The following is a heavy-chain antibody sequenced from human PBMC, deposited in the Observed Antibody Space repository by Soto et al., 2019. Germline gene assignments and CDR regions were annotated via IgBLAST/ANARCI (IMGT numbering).Heavy chain of an antibody. CDR1: GYTFTSYG. CDR3: ARDHYITGPTEAGDY. Sequence: ASVKVSCKASGYTFTSYGISWVRQAPGQGLEWMGWISAYNGNTNYAQKLQGRVTMTTDTSTSTAYMELRSLRSDDTAVYYCARDHYITGPTEAGDYWGQGTLVTVSS. J-gene: IGHJ4*02. D-gene: IGHD1-20*01. CDR2: ISAYNGNT. V-gene: IGHV1-18*01.